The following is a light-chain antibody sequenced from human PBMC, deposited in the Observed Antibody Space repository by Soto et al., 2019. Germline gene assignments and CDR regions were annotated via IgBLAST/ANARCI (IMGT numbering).Light chain of an antibody. CDR2: DAS. J-gene: IGKJ5*01. CDR1: QSVTSSY. V-gene: IGKV3-11*01. Sequence: EIVLTQSPGTLSLSPGERATLSCRASQSVTSSYLAWYQQKPGQAPRLLIYDASYRATDIPPRLSGSGSGTDVTLTISSLEPEDFSVYYCQQRRSWPPTITFGQGTRLEIK. CDR3: QQRRSWPPTIT.